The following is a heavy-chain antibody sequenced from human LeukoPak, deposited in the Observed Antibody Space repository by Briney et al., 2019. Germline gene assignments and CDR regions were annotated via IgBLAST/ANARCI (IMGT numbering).Heavy chain of an antibody. V-gene: IGHV1-69*04. J-gene: IGHJ3*02. CDR3: ARGLDFWSGYRDAFDI. CDR2: IIPILGIA. Sequence: SVKVSCKASGGTFSSYAISWVRQAPGQGLEWMGRIIPILGIANYAQKFQGRVTITADKSTSTAYMELSSLRSEDTAVYYCARGLDFWSGYRDAFDIWDQGTMVTVSS. CDR1: GGTFSSYA. D-gene: IGHD3-3*01.